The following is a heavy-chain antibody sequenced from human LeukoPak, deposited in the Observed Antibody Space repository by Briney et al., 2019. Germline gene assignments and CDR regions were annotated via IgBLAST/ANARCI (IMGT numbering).Heavy chain of an antibody. J-gene: IGHJ4*02. Sequence: SVKVSCKASGGTFSSYAISWVRQAPGQGLEWMGGIIPIFGTANYAQKFQGRVTITADESTSTAYMELSSLRSEDTAVYYCARISPTPYCSSTSCPYYFDYWGQGTLVIVSS. CDR1: GGTFSSYA. CDR3: ARISPTPYCSSTSCPYYFDY. V-gene: IGHV1-69*13. CDR2: IIPIFGTA. D-gene: IGHD2-2*01.